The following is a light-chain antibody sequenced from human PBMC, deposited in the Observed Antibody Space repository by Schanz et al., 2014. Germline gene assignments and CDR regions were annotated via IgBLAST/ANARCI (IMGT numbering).Light chain of an antibody. CDR1: QSVGDN. CDR3: QQYNIWPPVT. V-gene: IGKV3-15*01. Sequence: ETVLTQSPGTLSLSPGDRATLSCRASQSVGDNYLGWYQQKPGQAPRLLIYGTSTRATGVPARFSGSGSGTELNLTISSLQSEDFAVYYWQQYNIWPPVTFGQGTKVDIK. CDR2: GTS. J-gene: IGKJ1*01.